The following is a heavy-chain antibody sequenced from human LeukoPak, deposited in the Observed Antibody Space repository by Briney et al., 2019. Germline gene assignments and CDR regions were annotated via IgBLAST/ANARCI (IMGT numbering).Heavy chain of an antibody. V-gene: IGHV3-33*01. J-gene: IGHJ6*02. Sequence: GGSLRLSCAASGFTFSSYGMHWVRQAPGKGLEWVALIWYDGSNKYYTDSVKGRLTISRDNAKNSLYLQMNSLRGEDTAVYYCARIGYCSGGSCFYGMDVWGQGTTVTVSS. CDR2: IWYDGSNK. CDR3: ARIGYCSGGSCFYGMDV. D-gene: IGHD2-15*01. CDR1: GFTFSSYG.